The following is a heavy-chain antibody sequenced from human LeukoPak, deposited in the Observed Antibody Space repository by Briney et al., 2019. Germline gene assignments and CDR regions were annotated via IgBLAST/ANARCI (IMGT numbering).Heavy chain of an antibody. V-gene: IGHV3-73*01. CDR1: GFTFSGSA. D-gene: IGHD2-21*02. CDR3: TRPSAKGVTYFDY. J-gene: IGHJ4*02. CDR2: IRSKANSYAT. Sequence: PGGSLRLSCAASGFTFSGSAMHWVRQASGKGLEWVGRIRSKANSYATAYAASVKGRFTISRDDSKNTAYLQRNSLKTEDTAVYYCTRPSAKGVTYFDYWGQGTLVTVSS.